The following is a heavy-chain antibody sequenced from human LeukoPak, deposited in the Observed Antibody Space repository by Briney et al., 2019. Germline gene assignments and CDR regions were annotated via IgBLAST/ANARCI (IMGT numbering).Heavy chain of an antibody. CDR2: ISGSGGST. Sequence: GGSLRLSCAASGFTFSSYAMSWVRQAPGKGLEWVSAISGSGGSTYYADSVKGRFTISRDNSKNTLYLQMNSLRAEDTAVYYCAKDRNLYYDSSGYWDYWGQGTLVTVSS. J-gene: IGHJ4*02. CDR3: AKDRNLYYDSSGYWDY. D-gene: IGHD3-22*01. CDR1: GFTFSSYA. V-gene: IGHV3-23*01.